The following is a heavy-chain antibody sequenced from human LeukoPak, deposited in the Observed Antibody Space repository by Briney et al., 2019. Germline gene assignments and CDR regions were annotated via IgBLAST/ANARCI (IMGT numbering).Heavy chain of an antibody. V-gene: IGHV4-39*07. J-gene: IGHJ3*02. CDR3: ASQTDYYDSSGYYLNDAFDI. CDR1: AGSISLYNTYY. Sequence: SETLSLTCTVSAGSISLYNTYYWNWIRQSPGKGLEWIGGIYSSGSTYYNPSLKSRVTISVDTSKNQFSLKLSSVTAADTAVYYCASQTDYYDSSGYYLNDAFDIWGQGTMVTVSS. CDR2: IYSSGST. D-gene: IGHD3-22*01.